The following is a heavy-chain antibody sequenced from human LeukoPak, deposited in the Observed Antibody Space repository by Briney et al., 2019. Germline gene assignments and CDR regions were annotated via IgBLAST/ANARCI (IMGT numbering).Heavy chain of an antibody. CDR2: ISSSGSTI. CDR1: GFTFSSYE. CDR3: ARDGMEIHDYGDYEDAFDI. V-gene: IGHV3-48*03. Sequence: GGSLRLSCAASGFTFSSYEMNWVRQAPGKGLEWVSYISSSGSTIYYADSVKGRFTISRDNAKNSLYLQMNSLRAEDTAVYYCARDGMEIHDYGDYEDAFDIWGQGTMVTVSS. D-gene: IGHD4-17*01. J-gene: IGHJ3*02.